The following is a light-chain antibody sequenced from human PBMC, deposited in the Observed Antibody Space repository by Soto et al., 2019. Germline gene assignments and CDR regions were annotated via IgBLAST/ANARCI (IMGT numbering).Light chain of an antibody. CDR3: YSYTSSSSPNYV. Sequence: QSALTQPASVSGSPGQSITISCTGTSRDVGGYNYVSWYQQHPGKAPKLMIYDVSDRPSGVSNRFSGSKSGNTASLTISGLQAEDEDDYDWYSYTSSSSPNYVFGIGTKVTVL. J-gene: IGLJ1*01. V-gene: IGLV2-14*01. CDR1: SRDVGGYNY. CDR2: DVS.